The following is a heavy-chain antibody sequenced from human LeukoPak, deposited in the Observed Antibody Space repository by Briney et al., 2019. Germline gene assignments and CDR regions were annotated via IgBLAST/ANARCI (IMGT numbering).Heavy chain of an antibody. V-gene: IGHV4-59*01. CDR3: ASLRGYYYYYYMDV. CDR2: IYYSGST. Sequence: SETLSLTCTVSGGSISSYYWSWIRQPPGKGLEWIGYIYYSGSTNYNPSVKSRVTISVDTSKNQFSLKLSSVTAADTAVYYCASLRGYYYYYYMDVWGKGTTVTVSS. J-gene: IGHJ6*03. CDR1: GGSISSYY. D-gene: IGHD3-10*01.